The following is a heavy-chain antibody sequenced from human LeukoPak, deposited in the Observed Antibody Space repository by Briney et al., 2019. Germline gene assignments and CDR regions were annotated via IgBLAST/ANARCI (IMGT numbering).Heavy chain of an antibody. Sequence: PGGSLRLSCAASGFTFSDYYMSWIRQAPGKGLEWVSYISSSGSTIYYADSVKGRFTISSDNAKNSLYLQVNSLRAEDTAVYYCARSIAAAGTQNDAFDIWGQGTMVTVSS. CDR3: ARSIAAAGTQNDAFDI. CDR1: GFTFSDYY. V-gene: IGHV3-11*04. CDR2: ISSSGSTI. J-gene: IGHJ3*02. D-gene: IGHD6-13*01.